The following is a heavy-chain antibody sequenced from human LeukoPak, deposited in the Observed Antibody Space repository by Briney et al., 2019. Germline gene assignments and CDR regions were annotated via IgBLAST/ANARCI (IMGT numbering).Heavy chain of an antibody. CDR2: IKQDGSEK. CDR3: AREERDRFLEWLSAGYYYYYYYMDV. J-gene: IGHJ6*03. CDR1: GFTFNSYA. D-gene: IGHD3-3*01. V-gene: IGHV3-7*01. Sequence: GGSLRLSCAASGFTFNSYAMHWVRQAPGKGLEWVANIKQDGSEKYYVDSVKGRFTISRDNAKNSLYLQMNSLRAEDTAVYYCAREERDRFLEWLSAGYYYYYYYMDVWGKGTTVTVSS.